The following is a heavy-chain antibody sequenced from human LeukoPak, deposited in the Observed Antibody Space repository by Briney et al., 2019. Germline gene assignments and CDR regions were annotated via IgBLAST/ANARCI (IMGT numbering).Heavy chain of an antibody. CDR1: GGSISTFY. CDR2: INNSGST. J-gene: IGHJ5*02. D-gene: IGHD6-25*01. Sequence: SETLSLTCTVSGGSISTFYWTWIRQPAGKGLEWIGRINNSGSTNYNPSLRSRVSMSVDRSKNQFSVTLSSVTAADTAVYFCAREGGDPRWLDPWGQGTLVTVSS. CDR3: AREGGDPRWLDP. V-gene: IGHV4-4*07.